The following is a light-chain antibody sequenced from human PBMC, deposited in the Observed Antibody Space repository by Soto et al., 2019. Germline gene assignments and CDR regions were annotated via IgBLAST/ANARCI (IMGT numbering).Light chain of an antibody. CDR2: DVS. CDR3: SSYTSSSPYV. J-gene: IGLJ1*01. V-gene: IGLV2-14*01. Sequence: QSALPQPASVSGSPGQSITISCTGTSSEVGGYNYVSWYQQHPGKAPKLMIYDVSNRPSGVSNRFSGSKSGNTASLTISGLQAEDEADYYCSSYTSSSPYVFGTGTKLTVL. CDR1: SSEVGGYNY.